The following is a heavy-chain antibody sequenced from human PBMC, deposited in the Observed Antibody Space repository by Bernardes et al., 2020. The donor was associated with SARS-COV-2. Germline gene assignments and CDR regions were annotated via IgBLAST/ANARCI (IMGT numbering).Heavy chain of an antibody. D-gene: IGHD2-21*02. V-gene: IGHV3-23*01. CDR3: ARGNYCHRVDCYSAFDF. J-gene: IGHJ4*02. CDR2: IGAGGGVR. Sequence: GGSLRLSCAASGFTFSSYAMIWVRQAPGKGPEFVSAIGAGGGVRNYADSVKGRFTISRDNSKNTVSLQMNSLRGEDTALYYCARGNYCHRVDCYSAFDFWGQGTLVTVSS. CDR1: GFTFSSYA.